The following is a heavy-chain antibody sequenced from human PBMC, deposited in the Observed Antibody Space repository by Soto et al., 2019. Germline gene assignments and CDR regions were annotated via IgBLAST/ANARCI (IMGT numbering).Heavy chain of an antibody. CDR3: ARADYGDTKIYSFDH. CDR2: ISPYNGKT. V-gene: IGHV1-18*01. CDR1: GYTFTEYG. J-gene: IGHJ4*02. Sequence: ASVKVSCKTSGYTFTEYGISWFRQSPGQGLEWMGWISPYNGKTNYIQEFQDRVTITTDTSSTTVYMDLRTLKSDDTAIYFCARADYGDTKIYSFDHWGQGTLVTVSS. D-gene: IGHD4-17*01.